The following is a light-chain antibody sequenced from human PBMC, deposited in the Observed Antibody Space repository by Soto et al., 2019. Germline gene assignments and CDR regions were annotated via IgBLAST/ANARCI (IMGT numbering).Light chain of an antibody. J-gene: IGKJ1*01. CDR3: QQYNNYWT. V-gene: IGKV1-5*03. CDR1: QSINDW. Sequence: DIQVTQSPSTLSASVGDRVTITCRTSQSINDWLAWYQQKPGKAPKLLIYKASNLEIGVPSRFSGSGSGTEFTLTISSLQPDDFATYYFQQYNNYWTFGQGTKVEIK. CDR2: KAS.